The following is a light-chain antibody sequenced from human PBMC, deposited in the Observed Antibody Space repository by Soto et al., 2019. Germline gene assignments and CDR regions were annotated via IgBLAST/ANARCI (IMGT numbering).Light chain of an antibody. Sequence: DIQLTQSPSLLSASVGDRVTITCRASQTISKFLSWYQQKPGKAPKLLIYAASTLQDGVPSRFSGSGSGTEFTLTIRSLQPEDVATYYCQLINSFFGGGTRVEI. CDR3: QLINSF. V-gene: IGKV1-9*01. J-gene: IGKJ4*01. CDR2: AAS. CDR1: QTISKF.